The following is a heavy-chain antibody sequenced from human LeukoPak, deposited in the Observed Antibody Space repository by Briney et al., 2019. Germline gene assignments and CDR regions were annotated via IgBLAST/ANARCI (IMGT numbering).Heavy chain of an antibody. J-gene: IGHJ4*02. CDR2: ISSSSSYI. CDR1: GFTFSSYS. D-gene: IGHD5-18*01. CDR3: ARDPRGITALVDYFDY. V-gene: IGHV3-21*04. Sequence: GGSLRLSCAASGFTFSSYSMNWVRQAPGKGLEWVSSISSSSSYIYYADLVKGRFTISRDNAKNSLYLQMSSLRVEDTAVYYCARDPRGITALVDYFDYWGQGTLVTVSS.